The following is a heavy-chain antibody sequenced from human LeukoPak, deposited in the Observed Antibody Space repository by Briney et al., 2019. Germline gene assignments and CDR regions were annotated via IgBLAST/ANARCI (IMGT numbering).Heavy chain of an antibody. CDR2: IYYSGST. J-gene: IGHJ5*02. Sequence: SETLSLTCTVSGGSISSNSYYWAWIRQPPGKGLEWIGSIYYSGSTYYNPSLKSRVTISLDTSKNQFSLKLSSVTAADTAVYFCARDGSIFSLFASSGQGTLVTVSS. D-gene: IGHD3-9*01. CDR1: GGSISSNSYY. CDR3: ARDGSIFSLFAS. V-gene: IGHV4-39*07.